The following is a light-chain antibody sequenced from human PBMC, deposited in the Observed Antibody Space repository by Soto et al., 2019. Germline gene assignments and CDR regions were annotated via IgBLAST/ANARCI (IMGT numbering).Light chain of an antibody. CDR1: QSISSY. V-gene: IGKV3-11*01. CDR2: DAS. J-gene: IGKJ5*01. Sequence: EIVLTQSPATLSLSPGERATLSCRASQSISSYLGWYQQKPGQAPRLLISDASNRATGIPARFSGSGSGTDFTLTISSLEPEDFAVYYCQQRSTWPRTFGQGTRLEMK. CDR3: QQRSTWPRT.